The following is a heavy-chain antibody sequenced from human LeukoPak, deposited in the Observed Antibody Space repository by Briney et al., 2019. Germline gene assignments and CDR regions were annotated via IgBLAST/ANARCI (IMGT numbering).Heavy chain of an antibody. Sequence: ASVKVSCKASGYTFTGYYMHWVRQAPGQGLEWMGWINPKSGGTNYAQKFQGRVTTTRDTSISTAYMELSRLRSDDTAVYYCARGGNVNWYFDLWGRGTLVTVSS. D-gene: IGHD4-23*01. CDR1: GYTFTGYY. CDR3: ARGGNVNWYFDL. V-gene: IGHV1-2*02. J-gene: IGHJ2*01. CDR2: INPKSGGT.